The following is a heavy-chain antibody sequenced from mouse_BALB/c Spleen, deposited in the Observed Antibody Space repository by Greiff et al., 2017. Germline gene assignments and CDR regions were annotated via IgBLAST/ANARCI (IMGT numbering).Heavy chain of an antibody. CDR2: ISSGGGST. V-gene: IGHV5-6*01. D-gene: IGHD4-1*01. CDR1: GFTFSSYG. J-gene: IGHJ2*01. CDR3: ATLTGSGPYFDY. Sequence: VQLKESGGDLVKPGGSLKLSCAASGFTFSSYGMSWVRQTPDKRLEWVATISSGGGSTYYPDTVKGRFTISRDNAKNTLYLQMSSLKSEDTAMYYCATLTGSGPYFDYWGQGTTLTVSS.